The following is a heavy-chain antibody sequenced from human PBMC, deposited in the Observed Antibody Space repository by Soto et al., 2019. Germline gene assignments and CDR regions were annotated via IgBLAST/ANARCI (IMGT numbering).Heavy chain of an antibody. CDR2: ISAFNGNT. V-gene: IGHV1-18*01. J-gene: IGHJ6*02. D-gene: IGHD2-2*01. CDR1: GYTFSSFD. Sequence: ASVKVSWKASGYTFSSFDISWVRQAPGQGLEWMGWISAFNGNTKYAQKLQGRVTMTTDTSTSTAYMELGSLRSDDTAVYYCARGGNIVLVPAAGHYFHYYGMDVWGQGTTVTVSS. CDR3: ARGGNIVLVPAAGHYFHYYGMDV.